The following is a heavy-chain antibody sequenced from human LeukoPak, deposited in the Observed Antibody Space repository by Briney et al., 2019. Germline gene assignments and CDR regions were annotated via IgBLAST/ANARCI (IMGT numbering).Heavy chain of an antibody. CDR1: GGSFSGYY. Sequence: PSETLSLTCAVYGGSFSGYYWSWIRQPPGKGLEWIGEINHSGSTNYNPSLKSRVTISVDTSKNQFSLKLSSVTAADTAVYYCASVDTAMFYYFDYWGQGTLVTVPS. CDR3: ASVDTAMFYYFDY. V-gene: IGHV4-34*01. D-gene: IGHD5-18*01. J-gene: IGHJ4*02. CDR2: INHSGST.